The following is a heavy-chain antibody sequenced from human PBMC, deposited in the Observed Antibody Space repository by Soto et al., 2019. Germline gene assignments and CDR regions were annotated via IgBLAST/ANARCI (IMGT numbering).Heavy chain of an antibody. Sequence: GASVKVSCKASGYTFTSYGISWVRQAPGQGLEWMGWISAYNGNTNYAQKLQGRVTMTTDTSTSTVYMELRSLRSEDTAVYYCARELILLHDCGDYDTADIWGQGKMVTVSS. D-gene: IGHD4-17*01. CDR3: ARELILLHDCGDYDTADI. CDR2: ISAYNGNT. V-gene: IGHV1-18*01. J-gene: IGHJ3*02. CDR1: GYTFTSYG.